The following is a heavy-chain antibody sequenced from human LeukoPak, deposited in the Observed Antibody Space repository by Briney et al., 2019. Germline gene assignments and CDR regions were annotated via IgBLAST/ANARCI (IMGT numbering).Heavy chain of an antibody. D-gene: IGHD2-15*01. Sequence: GGSLRLSCAASGFTFRTYDMHWVRQAPGKGLEWVAVISYDGSNKYYADSVKGRFTISRDNSKNTLYLQLNSLRAEDTAVYYCAKSPGRYCSGGSCYSYWGQGTLVTVSS. CDR2: ISYDGSNK. V-gene: IGHV3-30*18. CDR1: GFTFRTYD. J-gene: IGHJ4*02. CDR3: AKSPGRYCSGGSCYSY.